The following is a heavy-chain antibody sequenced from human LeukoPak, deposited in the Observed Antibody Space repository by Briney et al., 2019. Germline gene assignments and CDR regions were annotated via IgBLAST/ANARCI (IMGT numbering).Heavy chain of an antibody. CDR3: AKAIEDEGYCSSTSCYVYYYYYGMDV. CDR1: GFTFSSYA. CDR2: ISGSGGST. J-gene: IGHJ6*02. D-gene: IGHD2-2*01. V-gene: IGHV3-23*01. Sequence: GGSLRLSCAASGFTFSSYAMSWVHQAPGKGLEWVSAISGSGGSTYYADSVKGRFTISRDNSKNTLYLQMNSLRAEDTAVYYCAKAIEDEGYCSSTSCYVYYYYYGMDVWGQGTTVTVSS.